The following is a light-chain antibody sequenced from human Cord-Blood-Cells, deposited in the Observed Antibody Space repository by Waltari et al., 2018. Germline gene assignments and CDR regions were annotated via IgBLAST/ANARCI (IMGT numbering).Light chain of an antibody. CDR2: DVS. CDR1: SRDVGGYTY. CDR3: CSYAGSYTFDV. Sequence: QSALTQPRSVSRSPGQSVTISCTGTSRDVGGYTYVSWYQQHPGKAPKLMIYDVSKRPSGVPDRFSGSKSGNTASLTISGLQAEDEADYYCCSYAGSYTFDVFGTGTKVTVL. J-gene: IGLJ1*01. V-gene: IGLV2-11*01.